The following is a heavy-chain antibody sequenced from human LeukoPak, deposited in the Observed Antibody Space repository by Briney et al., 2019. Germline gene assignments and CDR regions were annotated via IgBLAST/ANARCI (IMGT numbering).Heavy chain of an antibody. V-gene: IGHV3-7*01. CDR3: ARYPAA. CDR1: GFTFSSYW. CDR2: IKQDGSEK. J-gene: IGHJ5*02. Sequence: GGSLRLSCTASGFTFSSYWMSWVRQAPGKGLEWVANIKQDGSEKNYVDSVKGRFTISRDNSKNTLYPQMNSLRAEDTAVYYCARYPAAWGQGTLVTVSS.